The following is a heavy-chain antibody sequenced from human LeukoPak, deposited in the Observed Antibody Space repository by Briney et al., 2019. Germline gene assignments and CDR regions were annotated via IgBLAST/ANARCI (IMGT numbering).Heavy chain of an antibody. CDR3: ARRASPYGSGSYSPFDY. D-gene: IGHD3-10*01. V-gene: IGHV5-51*01. CDR2: IYPGDSDT. J-gene: IGHJ4*02. CDR1: GYSFTSYW. Sequence: GESLKISCKGSGYSFTSYWIGWVRQVPGKGLEWMGIIYPGDSDTRYSPSFQGQVTISADKSISTAYLQWSSLKASDTAMCYCARRASPYGSGSYSPFDYWGQGTLVTVSS.